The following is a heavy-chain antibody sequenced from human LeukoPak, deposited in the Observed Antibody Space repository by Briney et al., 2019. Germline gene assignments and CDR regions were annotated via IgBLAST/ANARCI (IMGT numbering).Heavy chain of an antibody. CDR1: GGSISSNTYY. Sequence: ASETLSLTCTVSGGSISSNTYYWGWIRQPPGKGLEWIGSIYYSGSAFYNPSLKSRVTISVDTSKNQFSLKLSSVTAADTAVYYCARVNGSSSSGLLFDYWGQGTLVTVSS. CDR3: ARVNGSSSSGLLFDY. D-gene: IGHD6-6*01. V-gene: IGHV4-39*07. CDR2: IYYSGSA. J-gene: IGHJ4*02.